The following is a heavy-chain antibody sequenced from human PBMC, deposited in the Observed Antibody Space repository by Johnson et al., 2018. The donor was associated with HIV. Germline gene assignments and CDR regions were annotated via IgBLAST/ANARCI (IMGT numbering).Heavy chain of an antibody. CDR3: AREFGDLSAFDM. D-gene: IGHD3-16*01. CDR2: INWNGDTT. J-gene: IGHJ3*02. Sequence: VQLVESGGGVVRPGGSLRLSCTTSEFIFDDYGMSWVRQAPGKGLEWVSGINWNGDTTAYADSVKGRFTISRDNSKNTLYLQMNSLRAEDTAVYYCAREFGDLSAFDMWGQGTMVTVSS. CDR1: EFIFDDYG. V-gene: IGHV3-20*04.